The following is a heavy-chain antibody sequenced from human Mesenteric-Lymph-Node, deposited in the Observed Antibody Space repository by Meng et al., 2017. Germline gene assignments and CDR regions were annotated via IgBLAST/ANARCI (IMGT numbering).Heavy chain of an antibody. V-gene: IGHV1-69*06. Sequence: QGPRVESGAVVKKPGSSVKVSCKASGGPFSSYAISWVRQAPGQGLEWMGGIIPIFGTANYAQKFQGRVTITADKSTSTAYMELSSLRSEDTAVYYCARDRPNWYFDLWGRGTLVTVSS. J-gene: IGHJ2*01. CDR1: GGPFSSYA. CDR2: IIPIFGTA. CDR3: ARDRPNWYFDL.